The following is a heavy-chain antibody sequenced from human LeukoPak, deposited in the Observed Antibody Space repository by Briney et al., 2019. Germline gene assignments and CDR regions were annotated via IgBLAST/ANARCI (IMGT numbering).Heavy chain of an antibody. Sequence: ASVKVSCKASGYTFTSYGISWVRQAPGQGLEWMGRIIPILGIANYAQKFQGRVTITADKSTSTAYMELSSLGSEDTAVYYCARASVAGTGGFDYWGQGTLVTVSS. CDR2: IIPILGIA. CDR3: ARASVAGTGGFDY. D-gene: IGHD6-19*01. J-gene: IGHJ4*02. V-gene: IGHV1-69*04. CDR1: GYTFTSYG.